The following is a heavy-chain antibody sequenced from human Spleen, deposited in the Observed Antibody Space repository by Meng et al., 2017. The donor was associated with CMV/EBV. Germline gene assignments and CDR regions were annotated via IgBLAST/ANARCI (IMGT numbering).Heavy chain of an antibody. J-gene: IGHJ4*02. CDR2: ISSSSSYL. CDR1: GFTFNNYD. V-gene: IGHV3-21*06. Sequence: GGSLRLSCAASGFTFNNYDMNWVRQAPGKGLEWVSSISSSSSYLYYADSVKGRFTISRDNAKNSLFLQMNSLRAEDTAVYYCSRGREGYYDDSGGYYYWGQGTLVTVSS. D-gene: IGHD3-22*01. CDR3: SRGREGYYDDSGGYYY.